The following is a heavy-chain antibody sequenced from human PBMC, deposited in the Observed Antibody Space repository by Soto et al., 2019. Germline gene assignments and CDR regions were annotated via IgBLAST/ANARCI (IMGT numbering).Heavy chain of an antibody. Sequence: GGSLRLSCAASGFTFSSYWLSWVRQAPGKGLEWVANIEQDGSEKYYVDSVRGRFTISRDNAKNSLYLQMNSLRAEDTAVYYCARVVVAARRYYYYYGMDVWGQGTTVTVSS. CDR1: GFTFSSYW. CDR2: IEQDGSEK. J-gene: IGHJ6*02. V-gene: IGHV3-7*01. D-gene: IGHD2-15*01. CDR3: ARVVVAARRYYYYYGMDV.